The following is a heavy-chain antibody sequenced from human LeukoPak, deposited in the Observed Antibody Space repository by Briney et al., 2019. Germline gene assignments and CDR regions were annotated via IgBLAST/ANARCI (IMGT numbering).Heavy chain of an antibody. J-gene: IGHJ4*02. Sequence: AGGSLRLSCAASGFTCSSFGMHWVRQAPGKGLEWVAGISSDGGDQYYADSVKGRFTISRDNSKNTLYLQMNSLRAEDTAVYSCAKDSIAVAGPFDYWGQGTLVTVSS. CDR2: ISSDGGDQ. D-gene: IGHD6-19*01. CDR1: GFTCSSFG. V-gene: IGHV3-30*18. CDR3: AKDSIAVAGPFDY.